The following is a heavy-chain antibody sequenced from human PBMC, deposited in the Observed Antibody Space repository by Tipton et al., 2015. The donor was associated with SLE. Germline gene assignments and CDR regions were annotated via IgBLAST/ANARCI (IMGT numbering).Heavy chain of an antibody. V-gene: IGHV4-4*09. CDR1: GGSFSSYY. Sequence: TLSLTCAVYGGSFSSYYWSWIRQPAGKGLEWIGYIYTSGSTNYNPSLKSRVTISVDMSKNQFSLKLSSVTAADTAVYYCARDRVDSDAFDIWGQGTMVTVSS. CDR3: ARDRVDSDAFDI. CDR2: IYTSGST. J-gene: IGHJ3*02. D-gene: IGHD5-12*01.